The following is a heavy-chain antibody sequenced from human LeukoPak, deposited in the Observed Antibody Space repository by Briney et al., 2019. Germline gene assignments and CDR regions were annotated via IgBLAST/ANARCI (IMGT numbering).Heavy chain of an antibody. Sequence: GESLRLSCAASEFIFKKYWMNWVRQVPGKGLECLANIKEDGSETYYADSVKGRFTISRDNPKNLLFLQINSLRVEDTAVYFCARDYDGEVAVPANWFAPWGQGTLVTVSS. D-gene: IGHD2-15*01. CDR3: ARDYDGEVAVPANWFAP. CDR2: IKEDGSET. J-gene: IGHJ5*02. CDR1: EFIFKKYW. V-gene: IGHV3-7*01.